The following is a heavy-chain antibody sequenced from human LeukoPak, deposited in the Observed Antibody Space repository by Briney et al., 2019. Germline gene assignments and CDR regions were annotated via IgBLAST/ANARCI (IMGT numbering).Heavy chain of an antibody. Sequence: GGSLRLSCAASGFTFSSYAMHWVRQAPGKGLEWVAVISYDGSNKYYADSVKGRFTISRDNSKNTVYLQMNSLRAEDTAVYYCARESVAGTKFDYWGQGTLVTVSS. CDR3: ARESVAGTKFDY. CDR2: ISYDGSNK. CDR1: GFTFSSYA. J-gene: IGHJ4*02. V-gene: IGHV3-30*04. D-gene: IGHD6-19*01.